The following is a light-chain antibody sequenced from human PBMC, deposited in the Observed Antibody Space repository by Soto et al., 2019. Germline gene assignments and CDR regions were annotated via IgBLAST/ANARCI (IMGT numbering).Light chain of an antibody. CDR2: GVT. CDR3: SSYASSSTLL. V-gene: IGLV2-14*03. Sequence: QSVLTQPASVSGSPGQSITISCTGTSSDIGYYNYVSWYQHHPGKAPELIIYGVTNRPSGVSYCFSASKSGSTASLTISGLQAEDEADYYCSSYASSSTLLFGTGTKVTV. CDR1: SSDIGYYNY. J-gene: IGLJ1*01.